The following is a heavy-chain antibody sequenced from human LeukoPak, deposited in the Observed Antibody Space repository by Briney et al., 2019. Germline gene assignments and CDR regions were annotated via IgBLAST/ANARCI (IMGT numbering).Heavy chain of an antibody. D-gene: IGHD3-10*01. V-gene: IGHV4-61*02. CDR3: ARDAYGSGSWAVMRFPNWFDP. Sequence: SETLSLTCTVSGGSISSGSYYWSWIRQPAGKGLEWIGRIYTSGSTNYNPSLKSRVTISVDTSKNQFSLKLSSVTAADTAVYYCARDAYGSGSWAVMRFPNWFDPWGQGTLVTVSS. J-gene: IGHJ5*02. CDR2: IYTSGST. CDR1: GGSISSGSYY.